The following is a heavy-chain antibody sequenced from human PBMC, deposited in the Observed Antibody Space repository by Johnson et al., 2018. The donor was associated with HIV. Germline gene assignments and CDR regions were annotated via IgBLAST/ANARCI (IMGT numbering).Heavy chain of an antibody. Sequence: VQLVESGGGLVKPGGSLRLSCAASGFTFSNAWMSWVRQAPGKGLEWVARINRKTDGGTTDYAAPVKGRFTISRDDSKNTLYLQLNSLKTEDTAVYYCTTPRPNWGWNAFDIWGQGTMVTVSS. CDR2: INRKTDGGTT. J-gene: IGHJ3*02. V-gene: IGHV3-15*01. D-gene: IGHD7-27*01. CDR3: TTPRPNWGWNAFDI. CDR1: GFTFSNAW.